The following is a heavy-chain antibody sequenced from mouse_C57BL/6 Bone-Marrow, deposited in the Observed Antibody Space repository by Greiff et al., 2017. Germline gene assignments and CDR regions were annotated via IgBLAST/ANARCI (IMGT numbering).Heavy chain of an antibody. CDR2: ISGGGGNT. Sequence: EVTLVASGGGLVKPGGSLKLSCAASGFTFSSSTMSWVRQTPEKRLEWVATISGGGGNTYYPDSVKGRFTISRGNAKNTLYLEMSSLRSEDTALYYCARHRYYGKAYFDYWGQGTTLTVSS. J-gene: IGHJ2*01. CDR3: ARHRYYGKAYFDY. CDR1: GFTFSSST. D-gene: IGHD1-1*02. V-gene: IGHV5-9*01.